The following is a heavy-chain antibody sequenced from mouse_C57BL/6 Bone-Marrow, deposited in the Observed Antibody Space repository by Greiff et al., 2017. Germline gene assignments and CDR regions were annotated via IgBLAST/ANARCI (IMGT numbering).Heavy chain of an antibody. V-gene: IGHV1-61*01. D-gene: IGHD1-2*01. CDR3: ARSLLRDHYDAMDY. Sequence: QVQLQQPGAELVRPGSSVKLSCKASGYTFTSYWMDWVKQRPGQGLEWIGNIYPSDSETHYNQKYKDKATLTVDKSSSTAYMQLSSLTSEDSAVYYCARSLLRDHYDAMDYWGQGTSVTVSS. J-gene: IGHJ4*01. CDR2: IYPSDSET. CDR1: GYTFTSYW.